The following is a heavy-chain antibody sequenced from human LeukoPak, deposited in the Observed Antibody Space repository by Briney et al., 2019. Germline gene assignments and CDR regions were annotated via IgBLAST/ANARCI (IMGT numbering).Heavy chain of an antibody. CDR3: ARVASGVGAVDY. V-gene: IGHV3-48*01. CDR1: GFTFSSYS. D-gene: IGHD1-26*01. Sequence: GGSLRLSCAASGFTFSSYSMNWVRQAPGKGLEWVSYISSSSGTIYYADSVKGRFTISRDNAKNSLYLQMNSLRAEDTAVYYCARVASGVGAVDYWGQGTLVTVSS. J-gene: IGHJ4*02. CDR2: ISSSSGTI.